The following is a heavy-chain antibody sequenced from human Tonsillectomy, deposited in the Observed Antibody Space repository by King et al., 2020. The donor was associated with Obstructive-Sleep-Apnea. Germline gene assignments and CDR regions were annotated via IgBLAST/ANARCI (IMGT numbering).Heavy chain of an antibody. D-gene: IGHD3-22*01. J-gene: IGHJ3*02. V-gene: IGHV1-18*01. CDR2: ITAYNGNT. Sequence: VQLVESGAEVKKPGASVKVSCKASGYTFITYGISWVRQAPGQGLEWMGWITAYNGNTNYAQKLQGRVTLTTDTSTNTAYMELRSLRSDDAAVYYCARVRRYDSSGYYGDAFDIWGQGTMVTVSS. CDR1: GYTFITYG. CDR3: ARVRRYDSSGYYGDAFDI.